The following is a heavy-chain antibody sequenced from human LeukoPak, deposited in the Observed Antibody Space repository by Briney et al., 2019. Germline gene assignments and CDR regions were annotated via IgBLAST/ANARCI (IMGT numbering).Heavy chain of an antibody. CDR1: GFTFSDYY. CDR3: AREVLYGSGRPVDF. CDR2: ISSSGSTI. V-gene: IGHV3-11*01. J-gene: IGHJ4*02. D-gene: IGHD3-10*01. Sequence: GGSLRLSCAASGFTFSDYYMSWIRQAPGKGLEWVSYISSSGSTIYYADSVKGRFTISRDNAKNSLYLQMNSLRAEDTAVYYCAREVLYGSGRPVDFWGQGTLVTVSS.